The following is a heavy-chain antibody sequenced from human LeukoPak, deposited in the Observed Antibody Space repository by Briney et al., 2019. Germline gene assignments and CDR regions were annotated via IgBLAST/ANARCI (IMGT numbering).Heavy chain of an antibody. V-gene: IGHV4-59*08. CDR3: ARRTYYYDSSGYYFDY. Sequence: PSETLSLTCTVSGGSISSYYWSWIRQPPGKGLEWIGYIYYSGSTNYNPSLKSRVTISVDTSKNQFSLKLSSVTAADTAVYYCARRTYYYDSSGYYFDYCGQGTLVTVSS. J-gene: IGHJ4*02. CDR2: IYYSGST. CDR1: GGSISSYY. D-gene: IGHD3-22*01.